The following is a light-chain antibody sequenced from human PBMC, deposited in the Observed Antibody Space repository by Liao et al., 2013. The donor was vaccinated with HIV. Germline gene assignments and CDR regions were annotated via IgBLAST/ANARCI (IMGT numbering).Light chain of an antibody. V-gene: IGLV3-21*01. CDR1: NIGSKS. CDR2: YDS. Sequence: SYVLTQPPSVSVAPGKTARITCGGNNIGSKSVHWYQQKPGQAPVLVIXYDSDRPSGIPERFSGSNSGNTATLTISRVEAGDEADYYCQVWDSDSVHVVFGGGTKLTVL. CDR3: QVWDSDSVHVV. J-gene: IGLJ2*01.